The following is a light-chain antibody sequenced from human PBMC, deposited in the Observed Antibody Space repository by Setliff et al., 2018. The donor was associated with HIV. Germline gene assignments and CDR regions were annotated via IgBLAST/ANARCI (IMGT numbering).Light chain of an antibody. Sequence: QSALTQPPSVSGAPGLRVTISCTGSTSNIGAGYDVHWYQQLPGTAPKLLIYANSNRPSGVPDRFSGSKSDTSASLAITGLQAEDEADYYCQSYDSSLNSYVFGTGTKVTV. V-gene: IGLV1-40*01. CDR1: TSNIGAGYD. CDR3: QSYDSSLNSYV. J-gene: IGLJ1*01. CDR2: ANS.